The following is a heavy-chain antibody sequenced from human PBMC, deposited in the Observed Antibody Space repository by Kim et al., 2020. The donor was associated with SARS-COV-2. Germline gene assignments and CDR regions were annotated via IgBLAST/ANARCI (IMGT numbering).Heavy chain of an antibody. D-gene: IGHD1-26*01. Sequence: GGSLRLSCAASGFTFSSYGMHWVRQAPGKGLEWVAVIWYDGSNKYYADSVKGRFTISRDNSKNTLYLQMNSLRAEDTAVYYWARDRRGGATSYGMDVWGQGTTVTVSS. V-gene: IGHV3-33*01. CDR1: GFTFSSYG. CDR3: ARDRRGGATSYGMDV. J-gene: IGHJ6*02. CDR2: IWYDGSNK.